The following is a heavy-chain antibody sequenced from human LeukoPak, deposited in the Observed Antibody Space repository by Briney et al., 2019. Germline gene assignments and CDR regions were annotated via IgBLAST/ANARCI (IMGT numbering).Heavy chain of an antibody. CDR2: IYYSGRT. J-gene: IGHJ4*02. V-gene: IGHV4-39*01. Sequence: SETLSLTCTVSGGSISSSSYYWGWIRQPPGKGLEWIGSIYYSGRTYYNPSLKSRVTISVDTSKNQFSLKLSSVTAADTAVYYCARHLRSSGYPFLKFDYWGQGTLATVSS. CDR1: GGSISSSSYY. D-gene: IGHD3-22*01. CDR3: ARHLRSSGYPFLKFDY.